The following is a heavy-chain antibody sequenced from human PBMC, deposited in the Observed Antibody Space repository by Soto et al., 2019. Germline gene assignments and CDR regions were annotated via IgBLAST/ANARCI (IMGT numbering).Heavy chain of an antibody. D-gene: IGHD3-16*01. CDR3: ATGSSLGAPR. Sequence: EVQLVESGGGLVKPGGSLRLSCAASGFTFGHVWISWVRQAPGKGLEWVGRIKSKTDGGTSDYAAPVKGRFTISRDYSKNTLYLQMNSLKAEDTAVYYCATGSSLGAPRWGQGTLVTVSS. V-gene: IGHV3-15*01. J-gene: IGHJ4*02. CDR1: GFTFGHVW. CDR2: IKSKTDGGTS.